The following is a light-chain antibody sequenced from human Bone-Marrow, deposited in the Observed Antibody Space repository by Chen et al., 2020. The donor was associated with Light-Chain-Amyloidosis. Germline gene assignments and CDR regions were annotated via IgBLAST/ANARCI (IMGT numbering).Light chain of an antibody. CDR2: DAS. CDR1: QNIISS. Sequence: DIQMTQSPSSLSASVGDRVIISCQASQNIISSLNWFQLKPGKAPKLLIYDASNLQTGVPSRFTGSGSGTHFTLAISSLHPDDIATYYCHQYENLPFTFGRGTKVEMK. CDR3: HQYENLPFT. V-gene: IGKV1-33*01. J-gene: IGKJ3*01.